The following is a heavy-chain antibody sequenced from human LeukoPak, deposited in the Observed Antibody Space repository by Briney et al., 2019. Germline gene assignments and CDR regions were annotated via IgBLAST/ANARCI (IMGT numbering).Heavy chain of an antibody. CDR3: ARRLIAARRGWFDP. D-gene: IGHD6-6*01. V-gene: IGHV1-8*01. CDR1: GYTFTSYD. Sequence: ASVKVSCKASGYTFTSYDINWVRQATGQGLEWIGWMNPNSGNTGYAQKFQGRVTMTRNTSISTAYMELSSLRSEDTAVYYCARRLIAARRGWFDPWAREPWSPSPQ. J-gene: IGHJ5*02. CDR2: MNPNSGNT.